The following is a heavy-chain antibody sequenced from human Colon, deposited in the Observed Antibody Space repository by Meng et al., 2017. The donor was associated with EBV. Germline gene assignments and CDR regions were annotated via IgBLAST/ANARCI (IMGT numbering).Heavy chain of an antibody. V-gene: IGHV4-31*03. CDR2: IYYSGST. CDR3: ARVSSGWDYFDY. CDR1: GGSVSSGGYY. J-gene: IGHJ4*02. D-gene: IGHD6-19*01. Sequence: QVQLPGSGPGLVNPSQTLSLPSTVSGGSVSSGGYYWTWIRQHPGKGLEWFGHIYYSGSTFYNPSLKRRVIISIDTSKNQFSLNLRSVTAADTAVYYCARVSSGWDYFDYWGQGTLVTVSS.